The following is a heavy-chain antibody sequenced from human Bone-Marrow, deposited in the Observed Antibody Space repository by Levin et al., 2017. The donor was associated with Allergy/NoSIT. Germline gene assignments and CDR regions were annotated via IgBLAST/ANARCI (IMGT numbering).Heavy chain of an antibody. D-gene: IGHD3-10*01. V-gene: IGHV4-61*01. J-gene: IGHJ1*01. CDR3: ARGGNLDSFGSGRSFHH. CDR1: GGSVSSDTFY. Sequence: SETLSLTCTVSGGSVSSDTFYWNWIRQPPGKGLEWIGFIYYTGSTSYNPSLKSRVTISVDTSSNQFSLNLSSVTAADTAVYYCARGGNLDSFGSGRSFHHWGRGTLVTVSS. CDR2: IYYTGST.